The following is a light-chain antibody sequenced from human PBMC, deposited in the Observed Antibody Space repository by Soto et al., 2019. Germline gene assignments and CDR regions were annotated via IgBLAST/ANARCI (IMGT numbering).Light chain of an antibody. V-gene: IGLV4-69*01. CDR1: SGHSNYA. CDR3: QTWDTGISVV. J-gene: IGLJ2*01. CDR2: LNNDGSH. Sequence: QLVLTQSPSASASLGASVKLTCTLSSGHSNYAIAWHQQQPEKGPRYLMKLNNDGSHSRGDGIPDRFSGSSSGAERYLTISSLQSEDESDYYFQTWDTGISVVFGGGTKLTVL.